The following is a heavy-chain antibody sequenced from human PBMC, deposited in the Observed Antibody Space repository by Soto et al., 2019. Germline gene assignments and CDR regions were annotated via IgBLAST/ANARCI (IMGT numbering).Heavy chain of an antibody. V-gene: IGHV1-8*01. D-gene: IGHD2-8*01. J-gene: IGHJ5*01. Sequence: GASVKVSCKASGYTFTSYDINWVRQATGQGLEWMGWMNPNSGNTGYAQKFQGRVTMTRNTSISTAYMELSSLSSVTPDDTAVYYCVRLIGNSWLDSWGQGTPVTVSS. CDR1: GYTFTSYD. CDR2: MNPNSGNT. CDR3: VRLIGNSWLDS.